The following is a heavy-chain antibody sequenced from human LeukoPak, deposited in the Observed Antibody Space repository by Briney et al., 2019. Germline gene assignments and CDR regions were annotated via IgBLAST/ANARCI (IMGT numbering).Heavy chain of an antibody. J-gene: IGHJ4*02. D-gene: IGHD2-2*01. CDR3: ARATSSTTHEFDY. Sequence: PGESLKISCKGSGYSFTSYWIGWARQMPGKGLEWMGIIYPGDSDTRYSPSFQGQVTISADKSISTAYLQWSSLKASDTAMYYCARATSSTTHEFDYWGQGTLVTVSS. CDR2: IYPGDSDT. CDR1: GYSFTSYW. V-gene: IGHV5-51*01.